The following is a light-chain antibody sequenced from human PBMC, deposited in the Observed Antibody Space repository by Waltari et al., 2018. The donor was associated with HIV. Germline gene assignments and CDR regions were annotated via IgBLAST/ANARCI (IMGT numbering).Light chain of an antibody. CDR1: QTIPIY. CDR3: QQSYGGLT. CDR2: AAS. V-gene: IGKV1-39*01. Sequence: DIQTTQSPSSLSASLGDRVIITCRASQTIPIYLNWYQQKPGRAPNLLIYAASSLHSGVPSRFSGSGSGTEFSLTIDSLQAEDFATYFCQQSYGGLTFGPGTRVDV. J-gene: IGKJ3*01.